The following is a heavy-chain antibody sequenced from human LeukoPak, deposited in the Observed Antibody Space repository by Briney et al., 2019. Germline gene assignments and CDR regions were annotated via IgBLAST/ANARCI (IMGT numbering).Heavy chain of an antibody. V-gene: IGHV3-73*01. D-gene: IGHD4-23*01. CDR1: GFTFSGSA. CDR2: VRSKANSYAT. J-gene: IGHJ4*02. Sequence: GGSMRLSCAASGFTFSGSAMHWVRQASVKGLEWVGRVRSKANSYATAYAASVKGKFTISRDDSKNTAYLQMNSLKTEDTAVYYCTRENDYGGNPLDYWGQGTLVTVSS. CDR3: TRENDYGGNPLDY.